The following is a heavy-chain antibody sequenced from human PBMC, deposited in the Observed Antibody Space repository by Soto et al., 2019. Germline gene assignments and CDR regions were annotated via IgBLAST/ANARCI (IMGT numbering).Heavy chain of an antibody. CDR3: ARLPRDCNKTSCYYADH. Sequence: GESLKISCRGSGYDFNTNWFGWVRQLPGKGLEWVGIMYPGDSDTRYNPSLQGHVTLSADVTVSTAFLQWRSLKTSDTGMYFCARLPRDCNKTSCYYADHWGHGXQVTVHS. J-gene: IGHJ4*01. V-gene: IGHV5-51*01. D-gene: IGHD2-2*01. CDR2: MYPGDSDT. CDR1: GYDFNTNW.